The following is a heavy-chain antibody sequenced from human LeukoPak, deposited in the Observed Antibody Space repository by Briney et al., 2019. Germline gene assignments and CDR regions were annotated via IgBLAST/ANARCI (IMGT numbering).Heavy chain of an antibody. CDR3: ARVSIGPRDYYYGMDV. CDR1: GGSISSSSYY. D-gene: IGHD3-22*01. V-gene: IGHV4-39*07. Sequence: SETLSLTCTVSGGSISSSSYYWGWIRQPPGKGLEWIGSIYYSGSTYYNPSLKSRVTISVDTSKNQFSLKLSSVTAADTAVYCCARVSIGPRDYYYGMDVWGQGTTVTVSS. CDR2: IYYSGST. J-gene: IGHJ6*02.